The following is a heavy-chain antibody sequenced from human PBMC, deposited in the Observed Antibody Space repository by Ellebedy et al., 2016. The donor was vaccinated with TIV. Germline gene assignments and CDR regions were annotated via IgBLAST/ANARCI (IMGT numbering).Heavy chain of an antibody. CDR1: GGSMSDYY. J-gene: IGHJ5*02. D-gene: IGHD4-23*01. Sequence: GSLRLXCTVSGGSMSDYYWSWIRQSPGKGLEWIGRVHSSGSTDYNPSLQSRVTMSVDTSKSQFSLKLKSVTAADTAVYYCARDDRWLVLRSWGQGTLATVSS. CDR3: ARDDRWLVLRS. V-gene: IGHV4-4*07. CDR2: VHSSGST.